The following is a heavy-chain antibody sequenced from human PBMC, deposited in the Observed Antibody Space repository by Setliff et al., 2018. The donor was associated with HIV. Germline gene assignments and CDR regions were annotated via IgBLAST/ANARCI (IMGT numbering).Heavy chain of an antibody. CDR2: IFVGDSET. CDR3: AASDGNGFNY. D-gene: IGHD4-17*01. Sequence: GESLTISCQGSGNSLTGNWIGWVRQMPGKGLECMGIIFVGDSETRYSPSFRGQVTITVDKSITTAYVQWSSLKASDSAMYYCAASDGNGFNYWGQGTLVTVSS. V-gene: IGHV5-51*01. J-gene: IGHJ4*02. CDR1: GNSLTGNW.